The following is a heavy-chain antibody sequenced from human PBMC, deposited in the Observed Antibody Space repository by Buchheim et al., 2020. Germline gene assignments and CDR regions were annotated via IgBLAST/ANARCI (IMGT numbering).Heavy chain of an antibody. V-gene: IGHV5-10-1*01. D-gene: IGHD3-9*01. J-gene: IGHJ4*02. CDR2: IDPSDSYT. Sequence: EVQLVQSGAEVKKPGESLRISCKGSGYSFTTYWISWVRQMPGKGLEWMGRIDPSDSYTNYSPSFQGHVTIPADKSIRTAYPQWSSLKASDTAMYYCARHSMGYFDWLNFDYWGQGTL. CDR1: GYSFTTYW. CDR3: ARHSMGYFDWLNFDY.